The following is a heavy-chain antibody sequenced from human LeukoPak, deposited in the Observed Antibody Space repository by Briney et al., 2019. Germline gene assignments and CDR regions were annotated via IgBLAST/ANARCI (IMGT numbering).Heavy chain of an antibody. J-gene: IGHJ4*02. V-gene: IGHV3-30-3*01. CDR2: ISYDGSNK. Sequence: PGRSLRLSCAASGFTFSSYAMHWVRQAPGKGLEWVAVISYDGSNKYYADSVKGRFTISRDNSKNTLYLQMNSLRAEDTAVYYCARDRDYYGSGGSDYWGQGTLVTVSS. CDR3: ARDRDYYGSGGSDY. CDR1: GFTFSSYA. D-gene: IGHD3-10*01.